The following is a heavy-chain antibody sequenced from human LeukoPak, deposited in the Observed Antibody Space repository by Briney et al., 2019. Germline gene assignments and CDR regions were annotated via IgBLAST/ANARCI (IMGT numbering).Heavy chain of an antibody. CDR3: ARCIAVAKEGCAFDI. V-gene: IGHV5-51*01. Sequence: ESLTISCKGSGYSFTSYWIGWVRQMPGKGLEWMGIIYPGDSDTRYSPSFQGQVTISADKSISTAYLQWSSLKASDTAMYYCARCIAVAKEGCAFDIWGQGTMVTVSS. J-gene: IGHJ3*02. CDR1: GYSFTSYW. D-gene: IGHD6-19*01. CDR2: IYPGDSDT.